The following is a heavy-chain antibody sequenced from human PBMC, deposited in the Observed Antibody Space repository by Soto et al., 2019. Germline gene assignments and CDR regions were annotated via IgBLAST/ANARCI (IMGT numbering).Heavy chain of an antibody. Sequence: GASVKVSCKASGGSFSTYAFSWVRQAPGQGPEWMGGIIPIFDSPNYAQNFQGRVTIAADRSTSTVYMELSSLTSEDTAVYYCARGAECRGYCLKKFTCLDPWGQGTLVTVSS. V-gene: IGHV1-69*06. J-gene: IGHJ5*02. CDR3: ARGAECRGYCLKKFTCLDP. D-gene: IGHD2-15*01. CDR2: IIPIFDSP. CDR1: GGSFSTYA.